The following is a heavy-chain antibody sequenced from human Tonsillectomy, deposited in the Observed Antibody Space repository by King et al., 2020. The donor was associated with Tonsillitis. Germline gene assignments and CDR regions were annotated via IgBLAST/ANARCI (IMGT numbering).Heavy chain of an antibody. CDR1: GYSFTTYW. CDR3: ARLPLESY. D-gene: IGHD3-3*01. V-gene: IGHV5-51*01. CDR2: IEPGDSDT. J-gene: IGHJ4*02. Sequence: VQLVESGAEVKKPGESLKISCKGSGYSFTTYWIGLVRQMPGKGLEWMGIIEPGDSDTIYSPSFPGQGTISADKSLSTAYLQWSRLKASDAAMYYCARLPLESYWGQGTLVTVSS.